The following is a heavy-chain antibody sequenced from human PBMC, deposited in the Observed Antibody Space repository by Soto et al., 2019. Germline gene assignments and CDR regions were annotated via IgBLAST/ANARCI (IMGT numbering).Heavy chain of an antibody. J-gene: IGHJ4*02. D-gene: IGHD3-16*01. CDR2: ISATGGGT. CDR3: AKDRRAGGNSAFYFDF. Sequence: GGSLRLSCAASGFKFSNYAMSWFRQAPGKGLEWVSLISATGGGTYYADSVKGRFTISRDNSHNTLYLQVHSLTAEDTAVYYCAKDRRAGGNSAFYFDFWGQGAQVTV. CDR1: GFKFSNYA. V-gene: IGHV3-23*01.